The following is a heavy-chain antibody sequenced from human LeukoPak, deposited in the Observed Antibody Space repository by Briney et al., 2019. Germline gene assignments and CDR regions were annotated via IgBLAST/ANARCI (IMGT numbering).Heavy chain of an antibody. CDR3: ARGRYESTRLSAYYYYYMDV. J-gene: IGHJ6*03. CDR2: IYTSGST. D-gene: IGHD1-14*01. Sequence: PSETLSLTCTVSGGSLSSYYWSWIRQPAGKGLEWIGRIYTSGSTIYNPSLKRRATMSTDNTKNQISLKLSSVTAADTAVYYCARGRYESTRLSAYYYYYMDVWGKGTTVTVSS. CDR1: GGSLSSYY. V-gene: IGHV4-4*07.